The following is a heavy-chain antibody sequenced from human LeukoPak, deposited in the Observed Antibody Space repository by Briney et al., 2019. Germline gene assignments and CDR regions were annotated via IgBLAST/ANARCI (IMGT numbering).Heavy chain of an antibody. CDR1: GYTFSSYY. V-gene: IGHV1-46*01. CDR3: ARGAAYNSLDF. Sequence: ASVKVSCKASGYTFSSYYIHWVRQALGRGLEWMGIMNPSGGSTTYPQKFQGRVTMTRDTSTSIAYMELSSLTSEDTAMYYCARGAAYNSLDFWGQGTLVTVSS. D-gene: IGHD5-24*01. J-gene: IGHJ4*02. CDR2: MNPSGGST.